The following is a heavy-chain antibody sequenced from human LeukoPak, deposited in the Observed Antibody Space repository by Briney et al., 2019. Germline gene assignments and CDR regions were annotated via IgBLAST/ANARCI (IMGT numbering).Heavy chain of an antibody. CDR2: IYYSGST. D-gene: IGHD1-1*01. Sequence: SETLSLTCTVSGGSVSSGSYYWSWIRQPPGKGLEWIGYIYYSGSTNYNPSLKSRVTISVDTSKNQFSLKVSSVTAADTAVYYCARDTDWNDAWFDPWGQGTLVTVSS. CDR3: ARDTDWNDAWFDP. V-gene: IGHV4-61*01. CDR1: GGSVSSGSYY. J-gene: IGHJ5*02.